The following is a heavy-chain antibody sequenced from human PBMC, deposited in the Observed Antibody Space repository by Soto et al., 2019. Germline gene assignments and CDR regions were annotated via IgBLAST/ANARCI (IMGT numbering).Heavy chain of an antibody. Sequence: QVQLVQSGAEVKKPGSSVKVSCKASGGTFSSYAINWVRQAPGQGLEWMGGIIRIFGTPDYAQRFQGRVTXPADESTGTAYMELSSLRSEDTAVYYCARQGSNEYYCYGMDVWGQGTTVTVSS. CDR2: IIRIFGTP. D-gene: IGHD3-10*01. CDR1: GGTFSSYA. CDR3: ARQGSNEYYCYGMDV. J-gene: IGHJ6*02. V-gene: IGHV1-69*12.